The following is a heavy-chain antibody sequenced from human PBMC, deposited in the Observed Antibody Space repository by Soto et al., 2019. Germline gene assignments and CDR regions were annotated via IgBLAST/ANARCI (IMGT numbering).Heavy chain of an antibody. CDR2: IVVGSGNT. CDR1: GFTFTSSA. V-gene: IGHV1-58*01. Sequence: SVKVSCKASGFTFTSSAAQWVRQARGQRLEWIGWIVVGSGNTNYAQKFQERVTITRDMSTSTAYMELSSLRSEDTAVYYCAAVKIGYCSSTSCFPYYYYGMDVWGQ. J-gene: IGHJ6*02. D-gene: IGHD2-2*01. CDR3: AAVKIGYCSSTSCFPYYYYGMDV.